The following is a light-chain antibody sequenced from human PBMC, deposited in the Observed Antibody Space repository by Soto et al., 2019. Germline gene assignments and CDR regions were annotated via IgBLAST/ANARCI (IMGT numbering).Light chain of an antibody. J-gene: IGKJ5*01. CDR3: QKYGSSPPVT. Sequence: EIVMTQSPATLSVSPGERATLSCRASQSVSIDLAWYQQTPGQAPRLLIYGASTRATDIPARFSGSGSGTDFTLTISRLEPEDFAVYYCQKYGSSPPVTFGQGTRLEIK. CDR1: QSVSID. V-gene: IGKV3-15*01. CDR2: GAS.